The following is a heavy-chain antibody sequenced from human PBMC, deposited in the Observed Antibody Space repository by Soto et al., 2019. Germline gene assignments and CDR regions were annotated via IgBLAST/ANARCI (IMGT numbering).Heavy chain of an antibody. Sequence: GGSLRLSCAASGFTFSSYSMNWVRQAPGKGLEWVSYISSSSSTIYYADSVKGRFTISRDNAKNSLYLQMHSLRDEDTAVYYCASDLGGLLGFGESEYYYGMVVRGQEATVTVSS. CDR3: ASDLGGLLGFGESEYYYGMVV. CDR2: ISSSSSTI. CDR1: GFTFSSYS. J-gene: IGHJ6*02. V-gene: IGHV3-48*02. D-gene: IGHD3-10*01.